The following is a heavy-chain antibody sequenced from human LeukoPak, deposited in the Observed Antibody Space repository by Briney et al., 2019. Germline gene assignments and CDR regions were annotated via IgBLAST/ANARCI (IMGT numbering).Heavy chain of an antibody. CDR3: AKDWRPHSGIAADGVDD. CDR1: GFTFSSYG. D-gene: IGHD6-13*01. J-gene: IGHJ4*02. V-gene: IGHV3-30*02. Sequence: GGSLRLSCAASGFTFSSYGTHWVRQAPGKGLEWVAFIRYDGSNKYYADSVKGRFTISRDNSKNTLYLQMNSLRAEDTAVYYCAKDWRPHSGIAADGVDDWGQGTLVTVSS. CDR2: IRYDGSNK.